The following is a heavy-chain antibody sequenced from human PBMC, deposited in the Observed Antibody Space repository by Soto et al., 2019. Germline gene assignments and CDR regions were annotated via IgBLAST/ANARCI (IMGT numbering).Heavy chain of an antibody. CDR2: IYHTGST. CDR1: GGSITSGGYY. J-gene: IGHJ4*02. V-gene: IGHV4-31*03. D-gene: IGHD2-21*01. Sequence: QVQLQESGPGLVKPSQTLSLTCTVSGGSITSGGYYWSWIRQHPGKGLEWIGYIYHTGSTHYNPSLKSRVTISLDTSKNQFSLKLSSVTAADTAVYYCTREASCDFDYWGQGTLVTVSS. CDR3: TREASCDFDY.